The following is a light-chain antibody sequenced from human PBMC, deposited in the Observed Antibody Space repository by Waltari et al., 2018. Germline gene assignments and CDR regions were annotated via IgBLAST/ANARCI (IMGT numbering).Light chain of an antibody. CDR3: QTWGTGIQV. CDR1: SGHISYA. V-gene: IGLV4-69*01. J-gene: IGLJ1*01. Sequence: QLVVTQSPSASASLGASVKLTCTLRSGHISYALPLHQQQPEKGPRYLMKVNRDGSHNKGDGIPDRFSGSSSGAERYLTISSLQSEDEADYYCQTWGTGIQVFGAGTKVTVL. CDR2: VNRDGSH.